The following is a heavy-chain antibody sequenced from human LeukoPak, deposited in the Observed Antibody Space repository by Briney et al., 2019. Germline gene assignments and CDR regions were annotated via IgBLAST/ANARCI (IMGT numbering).Heavy chain of an antibody. Sequence: PGGSLRLSCAGSGFTFSDYSMNWVRQAPGKGLEWVSYISRSSSIIYYADSVKGRFTISRDNAKNSLYLQMNSLRDEDTAVYYCARDPRASDIWDQGTMVTASS. CDR3: ARDPRASDI. J-gene: IGHJ3*02. CDR2: ISRSSSII. CDR1: GFTFSDYS. V-gene: IGHV3-48*02.